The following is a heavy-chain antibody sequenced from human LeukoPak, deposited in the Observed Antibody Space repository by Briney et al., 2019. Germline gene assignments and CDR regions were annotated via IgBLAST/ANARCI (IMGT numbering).Heavy chain of an antibody. D-gene: IGHD2-15*01. J-gene: IGHJ4*02. CDR1: GGSISSSGYY. CDR2: IYYSGNT. CDR3: ARGGPHRYCSGGSCYPYYFDY. V-gene: IGHV4-39*07. Sequence: SETLSLTCTVSGGSISSSGYYRGWIRQPPGKGLEWIGSIYYSGNTYYNPSLKTRVTISVDTSKRQFSLKLSSVTAADTAVYYCARGGPHRYCSGGSCYPYYFDYWGQGTLVTVSS.